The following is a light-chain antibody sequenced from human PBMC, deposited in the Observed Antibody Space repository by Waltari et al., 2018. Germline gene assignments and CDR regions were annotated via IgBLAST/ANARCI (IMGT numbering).Light chain of an antibody. J-gene: IGKJ1*01. CDR3: QHYVRLPAT. CDR2: GAS. Sequence: EILLTQSPGTLSLSPGERATLSCRASQSVTRALAWYQQKPGQAPRLLIHGASNRATGIPDRFSGSGSGTDFSLTISRLEPEDFAVYYCQHYVRLPATFGQGTKVEIK. CDR1: QSVTRAL. V-gene: IGKV3-20*01.